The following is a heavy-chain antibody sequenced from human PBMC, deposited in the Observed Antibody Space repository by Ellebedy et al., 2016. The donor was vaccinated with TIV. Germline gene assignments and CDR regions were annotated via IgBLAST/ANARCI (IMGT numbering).Heavy chain of an antibody. J-gene: IGHJ4*02. D-gene: IGHD4-17*01. CDR2: IYYSGST. CDR1: ETSISSAY. Sequence: SETLSLXXTVSETSISSAYWAWIRQPPGKGLEWIGNIYYSGSTNYNPSLKGRVSISIDTSKNEFSLSLTSVTAADTAVYYCARVATVTRLDYWGQGILVTVSS. CDR3: ARVATVTRLDY. V-gene: IGHV4-59*01.